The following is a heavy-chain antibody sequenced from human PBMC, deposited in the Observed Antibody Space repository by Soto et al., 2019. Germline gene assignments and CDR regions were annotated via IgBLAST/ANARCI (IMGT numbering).Heavy chain of an antibody. D-gene: IGHD2-15*01. CDR2: IIPIFGTP. CDR1: GGTFSTYT. CDR3: ARGLECRGYCLDKPTWFAP. V-gene: IGHV1-69*06. Sequence: SVKVSCKASGGTFSTYTFSWVRQAPGQGLEWMGRIIPIFGTPYYAQKFQGRVTITADKSTSTVYMELSSLRSDDTAVYFCARGLECRGYCLDKPTWFAPWGQGTLVTVSS. J-gene: IGHJ5*02.